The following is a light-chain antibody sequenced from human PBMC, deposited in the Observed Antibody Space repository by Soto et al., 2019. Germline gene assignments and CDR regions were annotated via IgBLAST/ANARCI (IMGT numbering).Light chain of an antibody. J-gene: IGLJ3*02. Sequence: SVLAQPPSVSGAPGQRVTISCTGNNSNLGAGYDVHWYQQLPGAAPKLVIFGNRNRPSGVPERFSGSKSGTSASLAITGLQAEHEADSYCQAYDYSLTAFVFGGGTKVTVL. CDR2: GNR. CDR3: QAYDYSLTAFV. V-gene: IGLV1-40*01. CDR1: NSNLGAGYD.